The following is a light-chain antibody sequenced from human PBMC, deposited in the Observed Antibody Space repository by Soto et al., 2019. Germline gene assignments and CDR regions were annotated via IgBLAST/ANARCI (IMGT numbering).Light chain of an antibody. V-gene: IGKV3-20*01. CDR1: QSVRSSY. J-gene: IGKJ2*01. Sequence: EIVLTQSPGTLSLSPGERATLSCRASQSVRSSYLAWYQQKPGQAPRLLIYGASSRATGIPDRFSGSGSGTDFTLTISRLEPEVFAVYYCQQYGSSPYTFGQGTKLEIK. CDR3: QQYGSSPYT. CDR2: GAS.